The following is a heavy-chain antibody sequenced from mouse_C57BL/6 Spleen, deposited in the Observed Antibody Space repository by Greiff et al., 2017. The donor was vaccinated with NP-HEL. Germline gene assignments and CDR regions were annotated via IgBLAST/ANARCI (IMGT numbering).Heavy chain of an antibody. Sequence: DVKLQESGPGLVKPSQSLSLTCSVTGYSITSGYYWNWIRQFPGNKLEWMGYISYDGSNNYNPSLKNRISITRDTSKNQFFLKLNSVTTEDTATYYCARIDGYSWGQGTSVTVSS. CDR3: ARIDGYS. CDR1: GYSITSGYY. D-gene: IGHD2-3*01. V-gene: IGHV3-6*01. CDR2: ISYDGSN. J-gene: IGHJ4*01.